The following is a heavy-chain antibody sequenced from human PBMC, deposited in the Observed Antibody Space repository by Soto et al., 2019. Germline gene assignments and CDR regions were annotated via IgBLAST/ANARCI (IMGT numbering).Heavy chain of an antibody. J-gene: IGHJ3*01. D-gene: IGHD3-22*01. Sequence: QVQLVESGGGVVQPGRSLRLSCAASGFTFSTYALHWVRQAPGKGLEWVATVTSDGSNKYHADSVEGRFTISRDDSKNTLYLKLTSLRVEDRVVYYWGLFTLKIWVDIFDSWGKGTMVPSSS. CDR3: GLFTLKIWVDIFDS. V-gene: IGHV3-30-3*01. CDR2: VTSDGSNK. CDR1: GFTFSTYA.